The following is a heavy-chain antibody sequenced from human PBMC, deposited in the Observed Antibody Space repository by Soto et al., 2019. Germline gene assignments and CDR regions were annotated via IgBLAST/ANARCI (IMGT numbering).Heavy chain of an antibody. V-gene: IGHV3-21*01. J-gene: IGHJ6*04. Sequence: EVQLVESGGGLVKPGGSLRLSCAASGFNFNSYTINWVRQAPGTRLEWLSSISSSGYIFSTDSVRGRFTLSRDNAKNSVYLQINSLRAEDTAVYFCARDCSGGSCYPGMDVWGKGPTVTVSS. CDR2: ISSSGYI. CDR1: GFNFNSYT. D-gene: IGHD2-15*01. CDR3: ARDCSGGSCYPGMDV.